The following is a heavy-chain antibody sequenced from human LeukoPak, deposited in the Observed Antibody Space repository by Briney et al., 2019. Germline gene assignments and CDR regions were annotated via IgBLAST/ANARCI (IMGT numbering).Heavy chain of an antibody. D-gene: IGHD3-10*01. CDR1: GFAFSSYG. CDR2: ISYDGSNK. CDR3: AKEESYYGSGSYYTY. J-gene: IGHJ4*02. Sequence: GRSLRLSCAASGFAFSSYGMHWVRQAPGKGLEWVAVISYDGSNKYYADSVKGRFTISRDNPKNTLYLQMNSLRAEDTAVYYCAKEESYYGSGSYYTYWGQGTLVTVSS. V-gene: IGHV3-30*18.